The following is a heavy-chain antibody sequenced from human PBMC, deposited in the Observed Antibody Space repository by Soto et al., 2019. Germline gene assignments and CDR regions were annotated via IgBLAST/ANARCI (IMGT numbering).Heavy chain of an antibody. V-gene: IGHV4-34*01. J-gene: IGHJ6*03. Sequence: SETLSLTCAVYGGSFSGYYWSWIRQPPGKGLEWIGEINHSGSTNYNPSLKSRVTISVDTSKNQFSLKLSSVTAADTAVYYCARNKNYYYYYMDVWGKGTTVTVSS. CDR2: INHSGST. CDR1: GGSFSGYY. CDR3: ARNKNYYYYYMDV.